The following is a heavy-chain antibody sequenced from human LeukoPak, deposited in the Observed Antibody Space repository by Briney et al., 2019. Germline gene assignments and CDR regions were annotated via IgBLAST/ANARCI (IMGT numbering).Heavy chain of an antibody. D-gene: IGHD5-12*01. V-gene: IGHV3-7*03. Sequence: PGGSLRLPCAASGFTLSSYWMIWVRQAPGKGLEWVANIKQDGSEISYVDSVKGRFTISRDNSKNSLYLQMNSLRAEDTAVYYCTKEILQGATTTNPDYWGQGTLVTVSS. J-gene: IGHJ4*02. CDR3: TKEILQGATTTNPDY. CDR1: GFTLSSYW. CDR2: IKQDGSEI.